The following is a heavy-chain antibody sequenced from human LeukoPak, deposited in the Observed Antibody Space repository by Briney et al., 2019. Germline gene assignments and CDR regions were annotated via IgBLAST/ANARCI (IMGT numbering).Heavy chain of an antibody. CDR3: ARGKFAWGLLPHAGYFDY. V-gene: IGHV4-34*01. Sequence: PSETLSLTCAVYGGSFSGYYWSWIRQPLGKGLEWIGEINHSGSTNYNPSLKSRVTISVDTSKNQFSLKLSSVTAADTAVYYCARGKFAWGLLPHAGYFDYWGQGTLVTVSS. J-gene: IGHJ4*02. CDR2: INHSGST. CDR1: GGSFSGYY. D-gene: IGHD3-22*01.